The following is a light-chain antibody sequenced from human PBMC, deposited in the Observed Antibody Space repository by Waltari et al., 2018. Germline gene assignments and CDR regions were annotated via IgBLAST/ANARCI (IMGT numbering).Light chain of an antibody. CDR2: AAV. CDR1: GSNINY. CDR3: QQSYNTPYT. V-gene: IGKV1-39*01. Sequence: DIQMTQSPSSLSASVGDRVNITCRASGSNINYLNWYQQKPGKAPKLLIYAAVSLQSGVPSGFSGSGSGTDFTLTISSLQVEDFATYYCQQSYNTPYTCGQGTKLDIK. J-gene: IGKJ2*01.